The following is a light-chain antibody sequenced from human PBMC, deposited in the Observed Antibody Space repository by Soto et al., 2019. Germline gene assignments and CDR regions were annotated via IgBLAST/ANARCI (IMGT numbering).Light chain of an antibody. V-gene: IGKV3-15*01. CDR2: GAS. Sequence: EIVITQSPPTLSVSPGERATLSCRASQSVNSNLAWYQQEPGQAPRLLIYGASTRATGIPARFSGSGSGTDFTLTISRLEPEDLAVYYCQQYGSLVTFGQGTKVDIK. CDR3: QQYGSLVT. CDR1: QSVNSN. J-gene: IGKJ1*01.